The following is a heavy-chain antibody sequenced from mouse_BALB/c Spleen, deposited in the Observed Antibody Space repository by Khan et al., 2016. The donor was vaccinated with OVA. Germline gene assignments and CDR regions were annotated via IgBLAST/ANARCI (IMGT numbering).Heavy chain of an antibody. CDR2: ISGDSNTI. CDR1: GFTFNNYG. D-gene: IGHD1-1*01. V-gene: IGHV5-17*02. J-gene: IGHJ2*01. Sequence: EVELVESGGGLVQPGGSRKLSCAASGFTFNNYGMHWVRQAPEKGLEWVAYISGDSNTIYYVDSVKGRFTISRDNLKKTLLLQMTSLMSEDTAMYYCATSYFYGYYFDYWGPGTTLTVS. CDR3: ATSYFYGYYFDY.